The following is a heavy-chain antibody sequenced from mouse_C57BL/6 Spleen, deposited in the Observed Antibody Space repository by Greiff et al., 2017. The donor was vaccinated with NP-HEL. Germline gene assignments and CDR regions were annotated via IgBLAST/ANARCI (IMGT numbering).Heavy chain of an antibody. V-gene: IGHV1-59*01. CDR2: IDPSDSYT. CDR3: ARRRGNYDYAMDY. CDR1: GYTFTSYW. J-gene: IGHJ4*01. Sequence: QVQLQQSGAELVRPGTSVKLSCKASGYTFTSYWMHWVKQRPGQGLEWIGVIDPSDSYTNYNQKFKGKATLTVDTSSSTAYMQLSSLTSEDSAVYYCARRRGNYDYAMDYWGQGTSVTVSS. D-gene: IGHD2-1*01.